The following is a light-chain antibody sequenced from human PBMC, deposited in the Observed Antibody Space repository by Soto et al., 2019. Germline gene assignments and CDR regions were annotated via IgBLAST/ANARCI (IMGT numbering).Light chain of an antibody. CDR2: SDD. CDR3: AAWDDNLNGPL. Sequence: QSVLTQPPSLSGTPGQRVTISCSGSNSNIGRYSVNWYQQFPGTAPKILIYSDDERPSGVPDRFSGSKSGTSASLAISGLQSEDEAEDYCAAWDDNLNGPLFGGGTKLTVL. CDR1: NSNIGRYS. J-gene: IGLJ3*02. V-gene: IGLV1-44*01.